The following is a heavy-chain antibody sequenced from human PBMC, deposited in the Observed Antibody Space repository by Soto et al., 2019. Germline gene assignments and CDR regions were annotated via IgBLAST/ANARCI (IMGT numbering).Heavy chain of an antibody. V-gene: IGHV4-59*08. CDR2: IYYSGST. CDR1: GGSISSYY. J-gene: IGHJ4*02. CDR3: ARVEREYYFDY. D-gene: IGHD1-1*01. Sequence: SETLSFTCTVSGGSISSYYWSWIRQPPGKGLEWIGYIYYSGSTNYNPSLKSRVTISVDTSKNQFSLKLSSVTAADTAVYYCARVEREYYFDYWGQGTLVTVSS.